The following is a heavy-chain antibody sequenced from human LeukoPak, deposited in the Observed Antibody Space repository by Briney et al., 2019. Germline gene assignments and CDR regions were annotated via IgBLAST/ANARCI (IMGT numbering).Heavy chain of an antibody. Sequence: GESLKISCKGSGYIFSSNRIAWVRQMPGKGLEWMGIIFPGDSDTRYSPSFQGQVTISADKSISTAYLQWSSLKASGTAMYYCARRHAEAYGGNPEGAYWGQGTLVTASS. D-gene: IGHD4/OR15-4a*01. V-gene: IGHV5-51*01. CDR3: ARRHAEAYGGNPEGAY. CDR1: GYIFSSNR. J-gene: IGHJ4*02. CDR2: IFPGDSDT.